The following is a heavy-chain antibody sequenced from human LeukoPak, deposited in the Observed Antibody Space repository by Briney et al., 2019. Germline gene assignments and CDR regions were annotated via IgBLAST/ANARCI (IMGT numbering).Heavy chain of an antibody. CDR3: ARGPYYDILTGYYRAVNWFDP. J-gene: IGHJ5*02. V-gene: IGHV4-59*12. D-gene: IGHD3-9*01. CDR2: IYYSGST. Sequence: PSETLSLTCTVSGGSIGSYYWSWIRQPPGKGLEWIGYIYYSGSTYYNPSLKSRVTISVDTSKNQLSLKLSSVTAADTAVYYCARGPYYDILTGYYRAVNWFDPWGQGTLVTVSS. CDR1: GGSIGSYY.